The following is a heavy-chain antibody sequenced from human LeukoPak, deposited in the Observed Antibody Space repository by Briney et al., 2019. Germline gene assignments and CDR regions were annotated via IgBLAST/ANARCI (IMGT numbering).Heavy chain of an antibody. D-gene: IGHD5-18*01. CDR1: GYTLTELS. CDR2: FDPEDGET. J-gene: IGHJ4*02. Sequence: ASVKVSCKVSGYTLTELSMHWVRQAPGKGLEWMGGFDPEDGETIYAQKFQGRVTMTEDTSTDTAYMELSSLRSEDTAVYYCATSVDTAKEITSDGYWGQGTLVTVSS. V-gene: IGHV1-24*01. CDR3: ATSVDTAKEITSDGY.